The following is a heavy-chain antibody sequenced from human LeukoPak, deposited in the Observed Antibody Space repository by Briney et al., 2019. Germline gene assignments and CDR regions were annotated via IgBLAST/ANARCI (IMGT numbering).Heavy chain of an antibody. D-gene: IGHD2-21*02. V-gene: IGHV1-69*05. Sequence: ASVKVSCKASGGTFSSYAISWLRQAPGQGLEWMGGIIPIFGTANYAQKLQGRVTITTHESTSTAYMELSSLRSEDTAVYYCASIVVVTASFVDWYFDLWGRGTLVTVSS. J-gene: IGHJ2*01. CDR1: GGTFSSYA. CDR2: IIPIFGTA. CDR3: ASIVVVTASFVDWYFDL.